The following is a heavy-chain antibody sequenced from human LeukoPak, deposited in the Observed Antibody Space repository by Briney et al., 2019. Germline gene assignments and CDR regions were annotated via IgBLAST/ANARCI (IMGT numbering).Heavy chain of an antibody. Sequence: ASVKVSCKASGYTFTGYYMHWVRQAPGQGLEWMGWINPNSGGTNYAQKFQGRVTMTRDTSISTAYMELSRLRSDDTAVYYCARNSYCSGGSCYSQSYYYYMDVWGKGTTVTVSS. CDR3: ARNSYCSGGSCYSQSYYYYMDV. J-gene: IGHJ6*03. CDR1: GYTFTGYY. V-gene: IGHV1-2*02. CDR2: INPNSGGT. D-gene: IGHD2-15*01.